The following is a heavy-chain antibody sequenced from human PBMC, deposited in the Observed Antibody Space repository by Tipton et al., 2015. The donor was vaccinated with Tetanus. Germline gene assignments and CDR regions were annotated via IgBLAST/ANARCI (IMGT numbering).Heavy chain of an antibody. CDR3: ARAIGYYDSSGYFCCDACNI. CDR1: GFTFSSYS. J-gene: IGHJ3*02. D-gene: IGHD3-22*01. Sequence: SLRLSCAASGFTFSSYSMNWVRQAPGKGLEWVSSISSSSYIYYADSVRDRFTISSDNAKNSLYLQMNSLRAEDTAVYYCARAIGYYDSSGYFCCDACNIWGQGTMVAVSS. V-gene: IGHV3-21*01. CDR2: ISSSSYI.